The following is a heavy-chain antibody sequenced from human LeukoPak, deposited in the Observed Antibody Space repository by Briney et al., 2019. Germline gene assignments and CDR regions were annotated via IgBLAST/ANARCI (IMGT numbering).Heavy chain of an antibody. CDR3: ARGELVPAGWEDTATLNWFDP. Sequence: PGGSLRLSCAASGFIFSDFYMDWVRQAPGKGLEWVAQTRMKAHGASTEYAASVKGRFTISRDDSKNFLYLQMNSLKDEDTAIYYCARGELVPAGWEDTATLNWFDPWGQGTLVTVSS. CDR1: GFIFSDFY. CDR2: TRMKAHGAST. D-gene: IGHD5-18*01. J-gene: IGHJ5*02. V-gene: IGHV3-72*01.